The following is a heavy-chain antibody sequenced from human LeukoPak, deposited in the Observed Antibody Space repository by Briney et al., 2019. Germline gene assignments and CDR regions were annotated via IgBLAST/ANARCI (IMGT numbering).Heavy chain of an antibody. CDR3: ASDPPFGSGWSQNFFDF. J-gene: IGHJ4*02. CDR1: GFSFRSYW. CDR2: ISYDGGNI. V-gene: IGHV3-30*13. Sequence: PGGSLRLSCVASGFSFRSYWMSWVREAPGQGREWVALISYDGGNIYCADSVKGRFTICRDNSKSRLFLPMNNLRVDDTAVYYCASDPPFGSGWSQNFFDFWGQGTLVTVSS. D-gene: IGHD6-19*01.